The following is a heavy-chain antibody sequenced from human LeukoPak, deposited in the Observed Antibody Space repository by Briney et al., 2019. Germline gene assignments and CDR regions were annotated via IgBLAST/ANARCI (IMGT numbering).Heavy chain of an antibody. J-gene: IGHJ3*02. D-gene: IGHD5-18*01. CDR3: ARGNELVQLWTNVAGAFDI. CDR2: IYSSGST. CDR1: GDSITRSLYY. Sequence: SETLSLTCTVSGDSITRSLYYWGWIRQPPGRGLEWIGNIYSSGSTYYNPSLKSRVTISVDTSKNQFSLKLSSVTAADTAVYYCARGNELVQLWTNVAGAFDIWGQGTMVTVSS. V-gene: IGHV4-39*07.